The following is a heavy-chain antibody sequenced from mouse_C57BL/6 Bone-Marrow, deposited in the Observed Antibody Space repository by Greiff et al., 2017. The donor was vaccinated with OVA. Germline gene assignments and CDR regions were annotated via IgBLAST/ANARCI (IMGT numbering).Heavy chain of an antibody. Sequence: QVQLQQPGAELVKPGASVKLSCKASGYTFTSYWMHWVKQRPGQGLEWIGMIYPNSGSTNYNEKFKSKATLTVDKSSSTAYMKLSSLTSEDSAVYYSARSGGYYPYYFDYWGQGTTLTVSS. CDR3: ARSGGYYPYYFDY. CDR2: IYPNSGST. CDR1: GYTFTSYW. D-gene: IGHD2-3*01. J-gene: IGHJ2*01. V-gene: IGHV1-64*01.